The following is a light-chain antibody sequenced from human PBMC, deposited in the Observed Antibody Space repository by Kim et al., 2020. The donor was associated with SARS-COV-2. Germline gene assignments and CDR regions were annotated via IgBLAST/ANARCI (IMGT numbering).Light chain of an antibody. Sequence: QTAALTCTGDSNNVGNEGAAWLQQHQGNPPKLLFYRNNERPSGISERLSASRSGNTASLTITGLQPEDEADYYCSAWDYSVNAWVFGGGTKLTVL. CDR2: RNN. V-gene: IGLV10-54*01. CDR1: SNNVGNEG. CDR3: SAWDYSVNAWV. J-gene: IGLJ3*02.